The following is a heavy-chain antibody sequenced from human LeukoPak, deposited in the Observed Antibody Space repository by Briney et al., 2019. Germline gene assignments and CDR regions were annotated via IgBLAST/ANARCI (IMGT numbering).Heavy chain of an antibody. Sequence: GGSLRLSCAASGFTFSSYWMSWVRQAPGKGLEWVANIKQDGSEKYYVDSVEGRFTISRDNAKNSLYLQMNSLRAEDTAVYYCARAPEGYYSYYFDYWGQGTLVTVSS. CDR2: IKQDGSEK. V-gene: IGHV3-7*01. CDR3: ARAPEGYYSYYFDY. CDR1: GFTFSSYW. J-gene: IGHJ4*02. D-gene: IGHD2-15*01.